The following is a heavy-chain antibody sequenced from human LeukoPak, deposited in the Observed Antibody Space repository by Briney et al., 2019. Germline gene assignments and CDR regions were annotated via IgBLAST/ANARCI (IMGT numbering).Heavy chain of an antibody. CDR2: IKQDGSQQ. CDR1: GFTFGSYW. Sequence: PGGSLRLSCAASGFTFGSYWMSWVRQAPGKGLEWVANIKQDGSQQYYVDSAKGRFTISRDNAKNSLYLEMNSLRAEDTAVYYCARVFTLNGSGSYDYWGQGTLVTVSS. V-gene: IGHV3-7*01. J-gene: IGHJ4*02. CDR3: ARVFTLNGSGSYDY. D-gene: IGHD3-10*01.